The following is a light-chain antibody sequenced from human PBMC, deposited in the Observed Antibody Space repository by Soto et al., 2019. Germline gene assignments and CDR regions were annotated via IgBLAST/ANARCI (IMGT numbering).Light chain of an antibody. V-gene: IGKV1-5*01. J-gene: IGKJ1*01. CDR3: QQYNSYSQT. CDR2: DAS. Sequence: DIQMTRSPSTLSASVGDRVTITCRASQSISSWLAWYQQKPGKAPKLLIYDASSLESGVPSRFSGSGSGTEFTLTISSLQPDDFATYYCQQYNSYSQTFGQGTKVDTK. CDR1: QSISSW.